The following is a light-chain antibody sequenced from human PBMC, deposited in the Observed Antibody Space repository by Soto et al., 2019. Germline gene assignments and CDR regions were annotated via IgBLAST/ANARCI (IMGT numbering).Light chain of an antibody. V-gene: IGKV3-15*01. CDR1: QNVYSN. CDR2: SAS. Sequence: EIVMTQSPATLSVSPWERATLSCRASQNVYSNVAWYQQRPGQAPRLLIYSASTRATGIPARFSGSGSGTEFTLTISSLQSEDFAIYYCQQSTGWPLTFGQGTEVEIK. J-gene: IGKJ1*01. CDR3: QQSTGWPLT.